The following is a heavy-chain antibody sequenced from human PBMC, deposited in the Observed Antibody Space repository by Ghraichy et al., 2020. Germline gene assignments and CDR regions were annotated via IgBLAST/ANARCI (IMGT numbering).Heavy chain of an antibody. V-gene: IGHV3-64D*06. J-gene: IGHJ4*02. CDR2: INRDGGST. D-gene: IGHD3-22*01. CDR3: VKAYTSGYYYGVDY. CDR1: GFTFSIYT. Sequence: GGSLRLSCSASGFTFSIYTMHWVRQAPGKGLEYVSAINRDGGSTYYADSVKGRFTISRDNSKNTLYLQMSSLRSDDTAVYYCVKAYTSGYYYGVDYWGQGALVTVSS.